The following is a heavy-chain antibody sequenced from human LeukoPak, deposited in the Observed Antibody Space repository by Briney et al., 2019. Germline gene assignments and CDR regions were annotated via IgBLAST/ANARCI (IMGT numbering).Heavy chain of an antibody. CDR3: ARDDHIVKATYFDY. J-gene: IGHJ4*02. D-gene: IGHD1-26*01. V-gene: IGHV3-21*01. Sequence: EPGGSLRLSCAASGFTFSSYSMNWVRQAPGKGLEWVSSISSSSSYIYYADSVKGRFTISRDNAKNSLYLQMNSLSPKDTAVYYCARDDHIVKATYFDYWGQGTLVTVSS. CDR2: ISSSSSYI. CDR1: GFTFSSYS.